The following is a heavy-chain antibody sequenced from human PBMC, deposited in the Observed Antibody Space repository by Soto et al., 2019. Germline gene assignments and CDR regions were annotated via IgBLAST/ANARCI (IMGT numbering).Heavy chain of an antibody. CDR1: GFTVSSNY. D-gene: IGHD2-8*01. Sequence: GGSLILSCAASGFTVSSNYMGWLRQAPGTGPEWVAFVDGSGGDTSYADSVKGRFTISRDTSDNSLYLHMNSLRAEDTGRYFCAKEIFAAAYAATSAFDLWGQGTLVTVSS. V-gene: IGHV3-53*01. J-gene: IGHJ4*02. CDR3: AKEIFAAAYAATSAFDL. CDR2: VDGSGGDT.